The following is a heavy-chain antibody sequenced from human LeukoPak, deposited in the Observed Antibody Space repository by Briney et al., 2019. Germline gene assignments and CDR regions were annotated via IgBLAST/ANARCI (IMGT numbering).Heavy chain of an antibody. CDR1: GFTVSSNY. V-gene: IGHV3-66*01. Sequence: GGSLRLSCAASGFTVSSNYMSWVRQAPGKGLEWVSVIYSGGSTYYADSVKGRFTISRDNSKNTLYLQMNSLRAEDTAMYYCAKDLGSKGAVFDYWGQGTLVSVSS. CDR2: IYSGGST. CDR3: AKDLGSKGAVFDY. D-gene: IGHD3-16*01. J-gene: IGHJ4*02.